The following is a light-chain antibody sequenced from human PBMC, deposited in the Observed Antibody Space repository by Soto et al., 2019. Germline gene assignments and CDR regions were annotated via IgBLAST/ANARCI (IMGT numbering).Light chain of an antibody. V-gene: IGKV3D-15*01. J-gene: IGKJ4*01. Sequence: EIVMTQSPATLSVSPGKRATLSCRASQSVNIYLAWYQQKPGQAPRLLIFGASYRATGIPARFSGSGSGTEFDLTISSLQSEDFAVYFCQQYDNWLRLTFGGGTKVEIK. CDR3: QQYDNWLRLT. CDR1: QSVNIY. CDR2: GAS.